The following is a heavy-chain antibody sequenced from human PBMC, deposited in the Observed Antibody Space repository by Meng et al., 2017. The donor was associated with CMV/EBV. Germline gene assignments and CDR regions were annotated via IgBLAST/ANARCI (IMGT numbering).Heavy chain of an antibody. D-gene: IGHD3-16*01. CDR2: IKQDRSEK. CDR1: GFTFSSYW. CDR3: ARDGGSLQPEYYYYGMDV. Sequence: GGSLRLSCAASGFTFSSYWMSWVRQAPGKGLEWVANIKQDRSEKYYVDSVKGRFTISRDNAKNSLYLQMNSLRAEDTAVYYCARDGGSLQPEYYYYGMDVWGRGTTVTVSS. V-gene: IGHV3-7*01. J-gene: IGHJ6*02.